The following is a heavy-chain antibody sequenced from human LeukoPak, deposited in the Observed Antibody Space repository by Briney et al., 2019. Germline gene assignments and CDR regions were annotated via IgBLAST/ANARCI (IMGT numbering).Heavy chain of an antibody. D-gene: IGHD2-2*01. Sequence: GGSLGLSCEVSGFIFRNYDMTWVRQIPGKGLEWVASISSTGGYAPHADSVKGRFTISRDNSNNMLYLQMNSLRVEDTAAYYCAKYVASSQPPDYRGQGTWVTVPS. CDR2: ISSTGGYA. V-gene: IGHV3-23*01. CDR1: GFIFRNYD. J-gene: IGHJ4*02. CDR3: AKYVASSQPPDY.